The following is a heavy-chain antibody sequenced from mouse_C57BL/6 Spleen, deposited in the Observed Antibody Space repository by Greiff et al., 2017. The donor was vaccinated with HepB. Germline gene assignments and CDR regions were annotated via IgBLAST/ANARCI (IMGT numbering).Heavy chain of an antibody. J-gene: IGHJ2*01. CDR2: IHPNSGST. CDR1: GYTFTSYW. Sequence: VQLQQPGAELVKPGASVKLSCKASGYTFTSYWMHWVKQRPGQDLEWIGMIHPNSGSTNYNEKFKSKATLTVDKSSSTAYMQLSSLTSEDSAVYYCAAYYGSSSLDYWGQGTTLTVSS. V-gene: IGHV1-64*01. D-gene: IGHD1-1*01. CDR3: AAYYGSSSLDY.